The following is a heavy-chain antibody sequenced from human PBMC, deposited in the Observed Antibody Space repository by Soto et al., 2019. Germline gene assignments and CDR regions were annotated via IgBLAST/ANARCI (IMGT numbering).Heavy chain of an antibody. CDR3: AKDQGPYYDLWSGYDY. Sequence: GGSLRLSCAASGFTFSSYAMSWVRQAPGKGLEWVSAISGSGGSTYYADSVKGRFTISRDNSKNTLYLQMNSLRGEDTAVYYCAKDQGPYYDLWSGYDYWGQGTLVTVSS. V-gene: IGHV3-23*01. D-gene: IGHD3-3*01. CDR2: ISGSGGST. CDR1: GFTFSSYA. J-gene: IGHJ4*02.